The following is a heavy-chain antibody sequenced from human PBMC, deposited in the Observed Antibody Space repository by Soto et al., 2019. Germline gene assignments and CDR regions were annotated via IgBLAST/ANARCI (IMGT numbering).Heavy chain of an antibody. CDR1: GYTFTSFW. J-gene: IGHJ4*02. CDR2: IHPDDFDT. V-gene: IGHV5-51*01. D-gene: IGHD2-15*01. Sequence: PGQSLKISCKASGYTFTSFWIGSVRQMPEKDLEWMGMIHPDDFDTKFSAAFQGQVTISADKSTRSGSLHWSSLKASDTAMYYCVRYGGKNLDYWGQGTLVTVSS. CDR3: VRYGGKNLDY.